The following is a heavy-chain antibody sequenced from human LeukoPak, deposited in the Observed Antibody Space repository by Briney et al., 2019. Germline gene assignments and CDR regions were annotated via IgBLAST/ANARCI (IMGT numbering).Heavy chain of an antibody. Sequence: GGSLRLSWAASGFTFSSYAMSWVRQAPGKGLEWVSAISGSGGSTYYADSVKGRFTISRDNSKNTLYLQMNSLRAEDTAVYYCAKVLSPYYYDSSGYYQDYWGQGTLVTVSS. CDR1: GFTFSSYA. V-gene: IGHV3-23*01. CDR3: AKVLSPYYYDSSGYYQDY. D-gene: IGHD3-22*01. J-gene: IGHJ4*02. CDR2: ISGSGGST.